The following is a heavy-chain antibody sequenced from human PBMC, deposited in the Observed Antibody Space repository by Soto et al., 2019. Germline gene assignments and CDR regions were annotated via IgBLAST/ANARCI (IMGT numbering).Heavy chain of an antibody. J-gene: IGHJ4*02. Sequence: SGPTLVNPTQTLTPTCTFSGFSLSTSGVGVGWIRQPPGKALEWLALIYWNDDKRYSPSLKSRLTITKDTSKNQVVLTMTNMDPVDTATYYCAHRHNPGGSMWYYFDYWGQGTLVTVSS. V-gene: IGHV2-5*01. CDR1: GFSLSTSGVG. D-gene: IGHD2-21*01. CDR2: IYWNDDK. CDR3: AHRHNPGGSMWYYFDY.